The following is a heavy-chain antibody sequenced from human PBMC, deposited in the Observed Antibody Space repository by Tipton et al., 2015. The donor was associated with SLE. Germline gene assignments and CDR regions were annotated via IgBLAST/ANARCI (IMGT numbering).Heavy chain of an antibody. Sequence: TLSLTCTVSGGSISSHYWSWIRQPPGKGLEWIGYIYYSGSTNYNPSLKSRVTISVDTSKNQFSLKLSSVTAADTAVYYCARADGGRPYYFDYWGQGTLVTVSS. CDR1: GGSISSHY. CDR2: IYYSGST. D-gene: IGHD3-10*01. V-gene: IGHV4-59*11. CDR3: ARADGGRPYYFDY. J-gene: IGHJ4*02.